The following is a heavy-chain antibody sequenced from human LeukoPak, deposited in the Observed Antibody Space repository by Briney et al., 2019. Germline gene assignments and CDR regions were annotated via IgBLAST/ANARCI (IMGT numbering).Heavy chain of an antibody. CDR2: VYSGGST. J-gene: IGHJ4*02. CDR1: GFTVSSNY. Sequence: GGPLRLSCAASGFTVSSNYMSWVRQAPGKGLEWVSVVYSGGSTYYADSVKGRFTISRDNSKNTLYLQMNSLRAEDTAVYYCARASTYYDSSGYFDYWGQGTLVTVSS. D-gene: IGHD3-22*01. V-gene: IGHV3-66*01. CDR3: ARASTYYDSSGYFDY.